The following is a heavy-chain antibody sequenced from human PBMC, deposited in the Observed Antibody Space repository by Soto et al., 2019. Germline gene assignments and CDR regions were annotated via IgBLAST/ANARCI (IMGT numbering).Heavy chain of an antibody. Sequence: VASVKVSCKASGYTFTSYGISWVRQAPGQGLEWMGWISAYNGNTNFAQKLQGRVSLTTDTSSTTAYMELRSLTSDDTAVYYCARDLVPGYTGFSDYWGQGTLVTVSS. CDR2: ISAYNGNT. J-gene: IGHJ4*02. D-gene: IGHD5-12*01. CDR3: ARDLVPGYTGFSDY. V-gene: IGHV1-18*01. CDR1: GYTFTSYG.